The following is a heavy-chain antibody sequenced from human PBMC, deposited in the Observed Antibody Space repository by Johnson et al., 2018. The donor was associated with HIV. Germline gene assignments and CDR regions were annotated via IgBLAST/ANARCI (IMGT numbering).Heavy chain of an antibody. Sequence: VQLVESGGGLVKPGGSLRLSCAASEFTLSNAWMSWVRQVPGKGLAWVGSIQRKSDGGTTEYAAPGKGRFRISRDDSKNTLYLQMNSLKTEDTAVYYCTTMGLGSSSWRYDAFDIWGQGTMVTVSS. CDR3: TTMGLGSSSWRYDAFDI. J-gene: IGHJ3*02. CDR1: EFTLSNAW. CDR2: IQRKSDGGTT. D-gene: IGHD6-13*01. V-gene: IGHV3-15*01.